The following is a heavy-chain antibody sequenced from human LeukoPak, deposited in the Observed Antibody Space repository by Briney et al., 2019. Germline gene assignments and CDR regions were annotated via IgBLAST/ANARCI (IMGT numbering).Heavy chain of an antibody. V-gene: IGHV3-33*01. J-gene: IGHJ4*02. Sequence: PGRSLRLSCAASGFXFSSYGINWVRQAPGKGLEWVAFIWYDGTNKYYADPVKGRFTISRDNSKNTVYLQMNSLRAEDTAVYYCARHRFSGYVYFEYWGQGTLVTVSS. D-gene: IGHD5-12*01. CDR2: IWYDGTNK. CDR3: ARHRFSGYVYFEY. CDR1: GFXFSSYG.